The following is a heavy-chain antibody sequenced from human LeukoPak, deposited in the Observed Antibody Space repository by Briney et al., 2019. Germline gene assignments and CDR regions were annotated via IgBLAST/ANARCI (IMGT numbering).Heavy chain of an antibody. CDR2: ISSSGSTI. CDR3: ARPAYCGGDCYSGLFDY. Sequence: PGGSLRLSCAASGFTFSSYWMHWVRQAPGKGLEWVSYISSSGSTIYYADSVKGRFTISRDNAKNSLYLQMNSLRAEDTAVYYCARPAYCGGDCYSGLFDYWGQGTLVTVSS. D-gene: IGHD2-21*01. CDR1: GFTFSSYW. J-gene: IGHJ4*02. V-gene: IGHV3-48*04.